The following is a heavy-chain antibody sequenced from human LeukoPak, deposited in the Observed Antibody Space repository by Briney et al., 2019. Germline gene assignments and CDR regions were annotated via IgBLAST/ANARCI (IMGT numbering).Heavy chain of an antibody. CDR1: GYTFTDYY. D-gene: IGHD2-21*01. CDR3: AVAPGDY. V-gene: IGHV1-2*02. CDR2: INPNSDYT. J-gene: IGHJ4*02. Sequence: ASVKVSCTASGYTFTDYYIHWVRQAPGQGLEWMGWINPNSDYTFYAQKFQGRVTLTRDTSISTVYMELTTLTSDDTALYYCAVAPGDYWGQGTRVSVSA.